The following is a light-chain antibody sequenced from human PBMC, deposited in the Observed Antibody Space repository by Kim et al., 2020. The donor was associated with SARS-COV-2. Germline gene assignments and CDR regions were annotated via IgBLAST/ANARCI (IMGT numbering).Light chain of an antibody. CDR2: NTN. CDR1: SGSVSTSYY. CDR3: VLIMGSSWV. V-gene: IGLV8-61*01. Sequence: QTVVTQEPSFSVSPGGTVTLNCGLSSGSVSTSYYPSWYQQTPGQAPRTLIYNTNTRSSGVPDRFSGSILGNKAALTITGAQADDECDYYCVLIMGSSWVFGGGTQLTVL. J-gene: IGLJ3*02.